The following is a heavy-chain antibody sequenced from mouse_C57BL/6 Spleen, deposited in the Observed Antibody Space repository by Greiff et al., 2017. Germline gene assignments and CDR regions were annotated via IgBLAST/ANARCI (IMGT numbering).Heavy chain of an antibody. Sequence: EVKLMESGGGLVQPGGSLSLSCAASGFTFTDYYMSWVRQPPGKALEWLGFIRNKANGYTTEYSASVKGRFTISRDNSQSILYLQMNALRAEDSATYYCARSPPYSNYYYYAMDYWGQGTSVTVSS. CDR2: IRNKANGYTT. J-gene: IGHJ4*01. D-gene: IGHD2-5*01. CDR1: GFTFTDYY. V-gene: IGHV7-3*01. CDR3: ARSPPYSNYYYYAMDY.